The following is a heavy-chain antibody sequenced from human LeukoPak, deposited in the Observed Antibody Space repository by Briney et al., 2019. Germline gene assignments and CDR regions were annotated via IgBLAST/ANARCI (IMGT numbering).Heavy chain of an antibody. V-gene: IGHV1-18*01. CDR2: ISASNGDT. CDR1: GYTFTNYG. Sequence: EASVKVSCKASGYTFTNYGITWVRQAPGQGLEWMGWISASNGDTHYSEKFQDRITVTTDTSTSTAYMELRSLRSDDTAVYYCARDHPNVPNFDYWGQGTLVTVSS. J-gene: IGHJ4*02. CDR3: ARDHPNVPNFDY. D-gene: IGHD1-1*01.